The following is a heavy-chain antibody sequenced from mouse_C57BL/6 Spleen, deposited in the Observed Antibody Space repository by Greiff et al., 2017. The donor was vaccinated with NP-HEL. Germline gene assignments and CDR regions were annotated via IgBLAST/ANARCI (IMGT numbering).Heavy chain of an antibody. CDR3: ARFWDGGFDV. Sequence: QVQLKQSGPELVKPGASVKISCKASGYAFSSSWMNWVKQRPGKGLEWIGRIYPGDGDTNYNGKFKGKATLTADKSSSTAYMQLSSLTSEDSAVYFCARFWDGGFDVWGTGTTVTVSS. D-gene: IGHD4-1*01. CDR1: GYAFSSSW. J-gene: IGHJ1*03. V-gene: IGHV1-82*01. CDR2: IYPGDGDT.